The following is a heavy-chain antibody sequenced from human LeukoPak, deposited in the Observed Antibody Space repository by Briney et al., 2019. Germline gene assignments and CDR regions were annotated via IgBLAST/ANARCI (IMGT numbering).Heavy chain of an antibody. V-gene: IGHV3-74*01. J-gene: IGHJ6*02. CDR2: INSEGSST. Sequence: GGSLRLSCAASGFTFSTYWMHWVRQAPGKGLVWVSRINSEGSSTSHADSVKGRFTIFRDNAKNTLYLQMNSLRAEDTAVYYCARGRFGMDVWGQGTTVTVSS. CDR3: ARGRFGMDV. CDR1: GFTFSTYW.